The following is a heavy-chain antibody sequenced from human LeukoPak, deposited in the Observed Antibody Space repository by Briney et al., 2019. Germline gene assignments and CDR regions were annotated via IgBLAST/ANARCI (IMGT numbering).Heavy chain of an antibody. CDR1: GFTFSSYS. V-gene: IGHV3-48*04. J-gene: IGHJ6*02. CDR2: ISSSSSTI. Sequence: GGSLRLSCAASGFTFSSYSMNWVRQAPGKGLEWVSYISSSSSTIYYADSVKGRFTISRDNAKNSLYLQMNSLRAEDTAVYYCARDGVTMVRGVIPAHYYYGMDVWGQGTTVTVSS. D-gene: IGHD3-10*01. CDR3: ARDGVTMVRGVIPAHYYYGMDV.